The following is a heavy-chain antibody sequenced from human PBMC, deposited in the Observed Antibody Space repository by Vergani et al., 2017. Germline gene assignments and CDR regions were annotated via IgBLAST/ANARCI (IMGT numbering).Heavy chain of an antibody. D-gene: IGHD6-13*01. Sequence: QVQLVQSGAEVKKPGSSVKVSCKASGGTFSSYAISWVRQAPGQGLEWMGGIIPIFGTANYAQKFQGRVTITADESTSTAYMGLSSLRSEDTAVYYCASAVGQQLVPRGAFDVWGQGTMVTVSS. CDR1: GGTFSSYA. CDR2: IIPIFGTA. V-gene: IGHV1-69*01. J-gene: IGHJ3*01. CDR3: ASAVGQQLVPRGAFDV.